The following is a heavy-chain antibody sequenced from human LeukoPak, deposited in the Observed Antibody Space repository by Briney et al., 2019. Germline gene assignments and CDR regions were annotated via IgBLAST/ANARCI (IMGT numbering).Heavy chain of an antibody. J-gene: IGHJ5*02. CDR3: ARDVYGRNWSDP. V-gene: IGHV4-4*07. Sequence: PSETLSLTCTVSGGSISSYYWSWIRQPAGKGLEWIGRIYTSGSTNYNPSLKSRVTMSVDTSKNQCSLKLSSVTAADADASYCARDVYGRNWSDPWCRGTLVIVSS. D-gene: IGHD3-10*01. CDR1: GGSISSYY. CDR2: IYTSGST.